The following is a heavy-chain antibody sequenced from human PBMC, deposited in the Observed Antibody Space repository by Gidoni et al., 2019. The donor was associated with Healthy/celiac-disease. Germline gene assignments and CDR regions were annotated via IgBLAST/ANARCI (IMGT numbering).Heavy chain of an antibody. Sequence: QLTLKESVPTLVKPTQTLTLTCTFSGFSLSTSGVGVGWIRQPPGQALEWLALISWDDDKRYSPSLKSRLTITKDTSKNQVVLTRTNMDPVDTATYYWAHSSSAFDYWGQGTLVTVSS. CDR3: AHSSSAFDY. D-gene: IGHD3-22*01. CDR2: ISWDDDK. J-gene: IGHJ4*02. V-gene: IGHV2-5*02. CDR1: GFSLSTSGVG.